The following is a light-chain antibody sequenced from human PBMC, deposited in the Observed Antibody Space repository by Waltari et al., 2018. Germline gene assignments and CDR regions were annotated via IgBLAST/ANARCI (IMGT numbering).Light chain of an antibody. J-gene: IGLJ3*02. CDR2: YER. CDR3: QVWDTAQGV. CDR1: NIGSYG. V-gene: IGLV3-21*01. Sequence: SFVLTQPPSVSLAPGKTARITCGGNNIGSYGVHWYQQRPGQAPVLGIHYERERPSGIPERFSGSNSGNTATLTIRRVEAGDEADYYCQVWDTAQGVFGGGTKLTVL.